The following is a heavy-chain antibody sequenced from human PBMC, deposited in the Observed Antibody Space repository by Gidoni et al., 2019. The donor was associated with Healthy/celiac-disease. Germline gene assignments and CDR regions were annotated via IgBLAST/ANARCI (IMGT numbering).Heavy chain of an antibody. CDR2: IYWNDDK. J-gene: IGHJ4*02. CDR1: GFSLSNSGVG. V-gene: IGHV2-5*01. D-gene: IGHD3-10*01. Sequence: QITLKESGPTLVTPTQTLTLTCTFSGFSLSNSGVGVGWIRQPPGKALEWLALIYWNDDKRYSPSLKSRLTITKDTSKHQVVLTMTNMDPVDTATYYCAHRYYGSGSYFAFDYWGQGTLVTVSS. CDR3: AHRYYGSGSYFAFDY.